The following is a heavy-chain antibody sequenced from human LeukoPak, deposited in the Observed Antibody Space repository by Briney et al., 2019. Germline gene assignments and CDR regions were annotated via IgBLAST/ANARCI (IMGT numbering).Heavy chain of an antibody. Sequence: GGSLRLSCAASGFTVSSNYMSWVRQAPGKGLEWVSVIYSGGSTYYADSVKGRFTISRDNSKNTLYLQMNSLRAEDTAVYYCANPRYQLLSAIDYWGQGTLVTVSS. D-gene: IGHD2-2*01. CDR2: IYSGGST. V-gene: IGHV3-53*01. CDR1: GFTVSSNY. J-gene: IGHJ4*02. CDR3: ANPRYQLLSAIDY.